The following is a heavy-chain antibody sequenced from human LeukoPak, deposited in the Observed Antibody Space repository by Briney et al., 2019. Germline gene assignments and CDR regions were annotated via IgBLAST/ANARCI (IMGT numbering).Heavy chain of an antibody. CDR1: GFTFSNYN. D-gene: IGHD2-2*01. CDR2: ISSSSIYI. CDR3: ARTLYSIVPAVDDYFDS. Sequence: GGSLRLSCAASGFTFSNYNMNWVRQAPGKGLEWVSSISSSSIYISYADSVKGRFTISRDNTKNALYLQMNSLGAEDTAVFYCARTLYSIVPAVDDYFDSWGQGTLVTVSS. V-gene: IGHV3-21*01. J-gene: IGHJ4*02.